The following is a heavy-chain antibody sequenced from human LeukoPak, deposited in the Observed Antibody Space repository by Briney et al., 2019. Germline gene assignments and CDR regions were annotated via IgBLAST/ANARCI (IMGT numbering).Heavy chain of an antibody. D-gene: IGHD3-10*01. CDR3: ASGGSGDYFDY. J-gene: IGHJ4*02. CDR2: INPSGGST. V-gene: IGHV1-46*03. Sequence: ASVKVSCKASGYTFTSHYMHWVRQAPGQGLEWMGVINPSGGSTSYAQKFQGRVTMTRDTSTSTVYMELSSLRSEDTAVYYCASGGSGDYFDYWGQGTLVTVSS. CDR1: GYTFTSHY.